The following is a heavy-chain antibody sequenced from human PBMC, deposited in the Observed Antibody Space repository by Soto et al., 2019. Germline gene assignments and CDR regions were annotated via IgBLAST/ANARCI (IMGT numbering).Heavy chain of an antibody. D-gene: IGHD3-3*01. CDR1: GFTFSSYA. CDR3: AKDPLTIFGVVIGYYFDY. Sequence: EVQLLESGGGLVQPGGSLRLSCAASGFTFSSYAMSWVRQASGKGLEWVSAISGSGGSTYYADSVKGRFTISRDNSKNTLYLQMNSLRAEDTAVYYCAKDPLTIFGVVIGYYFDYWGQGTLVTVSS. CDR2: ISGSGGST. V-gene: IGHV3-23*01. J-gene: IGHJ4*02.